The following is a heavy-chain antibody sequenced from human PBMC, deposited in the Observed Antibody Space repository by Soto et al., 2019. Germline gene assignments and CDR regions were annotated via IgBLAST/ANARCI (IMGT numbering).Heavy chain of an antibody. D-gene: IGHD3-10*01. CDR3: AREGAVLTYWFDP. CDR1: GYTFTSYY. Sequence: GSVKVSCKASGYTFTSYYMHWVRQAPGQGLEWMGIINPSGGSTSYAQKFQGRVTMTRDTSTSTVYMELSSLRSEDTAVYYCAREGAVLTYWFDPWGQGTLVTVSS. J-gene: IGHJ5*02. CDR2: INPSGGST. V-gene: IGHV1-46*01.